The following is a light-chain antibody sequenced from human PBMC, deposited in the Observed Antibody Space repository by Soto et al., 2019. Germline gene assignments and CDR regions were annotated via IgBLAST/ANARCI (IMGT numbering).Light chain of an antibody. CDR1: SSDVGGYNY. CDR2: DVS. J-gene: IGLJ2*01. CDR3: CSYAGSYVV. V-gene: IGLV2-11*01. Sequence: QSALTQPRSVSGSPGQSVTISCTGTSSDVGGYNYVSWYQQHPGKAPKLMIYDVSKRPSGVPDRFSGSKYGNTASLTISGLQAEDEADYYCCSYAGSYVVFGGGTKLTVL.